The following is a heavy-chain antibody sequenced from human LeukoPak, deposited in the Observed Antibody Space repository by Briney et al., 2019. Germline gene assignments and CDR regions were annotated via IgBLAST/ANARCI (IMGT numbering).Heavy chain of an antibody. D-gene: IGHD3-22*01. CDR2: IHHSGNS. J-gene: IGHJ4*02. Sequence: SETLSLTCAVSGDSIISGNWWSWVRQPPGKGLEWIAEIHHSGNSHQIPSLKSRVTISVDKSKNQISLKLSSVTAADTAVYYCARRVGGVYYDSGYFDSWGQGTLVTVSS. V-gene: IGHV4-4*02. CDR3: ARRVGGVYYDSGYFDS. CDR1: GDSIISGNW.